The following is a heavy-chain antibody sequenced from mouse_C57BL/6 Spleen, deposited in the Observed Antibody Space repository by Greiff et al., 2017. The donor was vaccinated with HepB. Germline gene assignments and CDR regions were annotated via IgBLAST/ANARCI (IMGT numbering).Heavy chain of an antibody. CDR3: AISGGYYDAMDY. J-gene: IGHJ4*01. CDR2: IYPSDSDT. CDR1: GYTFTSYW. D-gene: IGHD2-3*01. Sequence: QVQLQQSGAELVKPGASVKVSCKASGYTFTSYWMHWVKQRPGQGLEWIGRIYPSDSDTNYNQKFKGKATLTVDKSSSTAYMQLSSLTSEDSAVYYCAISGGYYDAMDYWGQGTSVTVSS. V-gene: IGHV1-74*01.